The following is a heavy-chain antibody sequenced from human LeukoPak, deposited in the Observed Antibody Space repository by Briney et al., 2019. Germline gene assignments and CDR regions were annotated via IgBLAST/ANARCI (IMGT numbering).Heavy chain of an antibody. Sequence: GGSLRLSCAASGFTFSSYAMSWVRQAPGKGLEWVSGINWNGGSTGYADSVKGRFTISRDNAKNSLYLQMNSLRAEDTALYHCARDLGSWPYNWFDPWGQGTLVTVSS. CDR2: INWNGGST. CDR1: GFTFSSYA. D-gene: IGHD6-13*01. J-gene: IGHJ5*02. V-gene: IGHV3-20*01. CDR3: ARDLGSWPYNWFDP.